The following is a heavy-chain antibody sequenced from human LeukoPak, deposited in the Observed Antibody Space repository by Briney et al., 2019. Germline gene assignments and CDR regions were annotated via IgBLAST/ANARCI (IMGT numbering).Heavy chain of an antibody. V-gene: IGHV3-23*01. CDR1: GFTFSSYA. CDR2: ISGSGGST. J-gene: IGHJ4*02. D-gene: IGHD4-23*01. Sequence: GGSLRLSCAASGFTFSSYAMSWVREAPGKGLEWVSAISGSGGSTYYADSVKGRCTISRDNSKNTLYLQMNSLRAEDTAVYYCAKDPTVVTTLFDYWGQGTLVTVSS. CDR3: AKDPTVVTTLFDY.